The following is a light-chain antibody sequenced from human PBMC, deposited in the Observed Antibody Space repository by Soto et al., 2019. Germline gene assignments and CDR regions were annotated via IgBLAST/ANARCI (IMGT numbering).Light chain of an antibody. CDR1: SSDVGSYNL. CDR2: EVS. J-gene: IGLJ1*01. CDR3: CSYAGSSTLYV. Sequence: QSALTQPVSVSGSPGQSITISCTGTSSDVGSYNLVSWYQQHPGKAPKLMIYEVSKRPSGVSNRFSGSKSGNTASLTISGLQAEDEADYYCCSYAGSSTLYVFGTGTKLTVL. V-gene: IGLV2-23*02.